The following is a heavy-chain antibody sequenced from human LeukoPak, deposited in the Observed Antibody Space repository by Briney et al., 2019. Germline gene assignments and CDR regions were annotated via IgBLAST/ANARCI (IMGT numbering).Heavy chain of an antibody. Sequence: GSLRLSCAASGFTFSSYGMHWVRQAPGQGLEWVAIIYYDGSVKYYADSVKGRFTISRDSSKNAVYLRMNSLRADDTAVYYCARGGGVEAAMALDYWGQGTLVAVSS. J-gene: IGHJ4*02. D-gene: IGHD5-18*01. CDR2: IYYDGSVK. V-gene: IGHV3-33*01. CDR1: GFTFSSYG. CDR3: ARGGGVEAAMALDY.